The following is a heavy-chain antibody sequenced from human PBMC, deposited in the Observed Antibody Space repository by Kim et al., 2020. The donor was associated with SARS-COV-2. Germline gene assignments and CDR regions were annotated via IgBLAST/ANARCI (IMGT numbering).Heavy chain of an antibody. Sequence: ASVKVSCKASGYTFTSYAMHWVRQAPGQRLEWMGWINAGNGNTKYSQKFQGRVTITRDTSASTAYMELSSLRSEDTAVYYCARDEERGDELPRDYYYYYGMDVWGQGTTVTVSS. V-gene: IGHV1-3*01. J-gene: IGHJ6*02. CDR1: GYTFTSYA. CDR3: ARDEERGDELPRDYYYYYGMDV. CDR2: INAGNGNT. D-gene: IGHD2-15*01.